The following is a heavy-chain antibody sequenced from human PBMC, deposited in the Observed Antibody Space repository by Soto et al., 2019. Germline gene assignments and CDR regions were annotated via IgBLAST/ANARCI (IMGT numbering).Heavy chain of an antibody. D-gene: IGHD3-3*01. V-gene: IGHV5-51*01. CDR1: GYSFTTYW. CDR2: IYPGDSDI. J-gene: IGHJ6*02. CDR3: ARRSGTYYDFWSGLDV. Sequence: GESLKISCKGSGYSFTTYWIGWVRQMPGKGLEWMGVIYPGDSDIRFSPSFQGQVTISADMSISTAYLQWSSLKASDTAMYYCARRSGTYYDFWSGLDVWGQGTTVTVSS.